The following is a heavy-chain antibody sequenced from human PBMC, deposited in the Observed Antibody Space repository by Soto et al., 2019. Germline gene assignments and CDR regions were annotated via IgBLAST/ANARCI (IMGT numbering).Heavy chain of an antibody. V-gene: IGHV1-69*13. CDR1: GGTFSSYA. Sequence: SVKVSCKASGGTFSSYAISWVRQAPGQGLEWMGGIIPIFGTANYAQKFQGRVTIVADESTSTAYMEMSSLRSEDTAVYYCARGMYYGSGSFLAFDIWGQGTMVTVSS. D-gene: IGHD3-10*01. CDR3: ARGMYYGSGSFLAFDI. J-gene: IGHJ3*02. CDR2: IIPIFGTA.